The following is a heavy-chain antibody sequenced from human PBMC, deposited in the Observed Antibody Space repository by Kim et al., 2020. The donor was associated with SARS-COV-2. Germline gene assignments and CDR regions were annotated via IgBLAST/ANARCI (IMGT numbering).Heavy chain of an antibody. D-gene: IGHD3-10*01. Sequence: GGSLRLSCAASGFTFSSCAIHWVRQAPGKGLEWVAVISYDGSNKNYADSVKGRFTISRDNSKTTLYLQMNSLRAEDTALYYCARDLWSRIRGLTYSYYGMDVWGQGTTVTVSS. J-gene: IGHJ6*02. CDR1: GFTFSSCA. CDR2: ISYDGSNK. V-gene: IGHV3-30-3*01. CDR3: ARDLWSRIRGLTYSYYGMDV.